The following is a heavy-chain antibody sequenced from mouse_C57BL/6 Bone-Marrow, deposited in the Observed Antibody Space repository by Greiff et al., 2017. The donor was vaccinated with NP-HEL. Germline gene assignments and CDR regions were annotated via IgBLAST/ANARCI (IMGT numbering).Heavy chain of an antibody. J-gene: IGHJ3*01. Sequence: EVQLQQSGPELVKPGASVKISCKASGYTFTDYYMNWVKQSHGKSLEWIGDINPNNGGTSYNQKFKGKATLTVDKSSSTAYMELRRLTAEDSAVYYCGWDGTFAYWGQGTLVTVAA. CDR2: INPNNGGT. CDR3: GWDGTFAY. D-gene: IGHD4-1*01. V-gene: IGHV1-26*01. CDR1: GYTFTDYY.